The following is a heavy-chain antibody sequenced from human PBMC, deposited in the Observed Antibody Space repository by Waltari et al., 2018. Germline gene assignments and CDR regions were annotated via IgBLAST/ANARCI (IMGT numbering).Heavy chain of an antibody. D-gene: IGHD3-22*01. V-gene: IGHV3-23*01. Sequence: EGHLLESGGGLVQPGGSLRLSCVASGFTFIYYARRWVRQAPGKGLEWVSGISDSGVVTKYADSVKGRFTVSRDNSKNTLYLQLNSLRAEDTAVYYCARHLYSIDYLELDNWGQGTLVTVSS. CDR2: ISDSGVVT. CDR1: GFTFIYYA. CDR3: ARHLYSIDYLELDN. J-gene: IGHJ4*02.